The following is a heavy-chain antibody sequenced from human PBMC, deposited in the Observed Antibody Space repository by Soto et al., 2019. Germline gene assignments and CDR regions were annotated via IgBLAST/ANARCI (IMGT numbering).Heavy chain of an antibody. CDR3: AKTPGAGGIYYYYYMDV. V-gene: IGHV3-7*01. CDR1: GFTFSSYW. J-gene: IGHJ6*03. CDR2: IKQDGSEK. D-gene: IGHD3-16*01. Sequence: PGGSLRLSCAASGFTFSSYWMSWVRQAPGKGLEWVANIKQDGSEKYYVDSVKGQFTISRDNAKNSLYLQMNSLRAEDTAVYCWAKTPGAGGIYYYYYMDVGGKGTRVTVSS.